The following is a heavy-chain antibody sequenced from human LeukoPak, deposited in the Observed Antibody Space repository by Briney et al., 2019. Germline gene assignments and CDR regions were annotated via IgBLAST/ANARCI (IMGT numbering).Heavy chain of an antibody. Sequence: GGSLRLSCAASGFTFYSYWMSWVRQAPGKGLERVAIIKQDGSENYYVDSVKGRFTISRDNAKNSLYLQMNSLRAEDTAVYHCARDAPGVASGHYGMDVWGRGTTVTVSS. V-gene: IGHV3-7*01. CDR2: IKQDGSEN. J-gene: IGHJ6*02. CDR1: GFTFYSYW. CDR3: ARDAPGVASGHYGMDV. D-gene: IGHD2-15*01.